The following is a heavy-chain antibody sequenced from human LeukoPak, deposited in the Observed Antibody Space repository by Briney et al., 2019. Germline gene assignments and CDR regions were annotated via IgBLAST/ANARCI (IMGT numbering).Heavy chain of an antibody. J-gene: IGHJ4*02. D-gene: IGHD2-15*01. CDR1: GGSISSYY. CDR2: IYYSGST. CDR3: ARAPKRYCSGGSCYTYYFDY. V-gene: IGHV4-59*01. Sequence: PSETLALTCTVSGGSISSYYWSWIRQPPGKGLEWIGYIYYSGSTNYNPSLKSRVTISVDTSKNQFSLKLSSVTAADTAVYYCARAPKRYCSGGSCYTYYFDYWGQGTLVTVSS.